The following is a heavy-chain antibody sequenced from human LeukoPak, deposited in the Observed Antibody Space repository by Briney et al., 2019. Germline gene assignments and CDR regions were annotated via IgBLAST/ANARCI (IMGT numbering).Heavy chain of an antibody. V-gene: IGHV1-8*01. Sequence: ASVKVSCKASGYTFTSYDINWVRQATGQGPEWMGWMNPNSGNTGYAQKFQGRVTMTRNTSISTAYMELSSLRSEDTAVYYCARARSPRRYSSGWYVDYWGQGTLVTVSS. CDR3: ARARSPRRYSSGWYVDY. D-gene: IGHD6-19*01. CDR2: MNPNSGNT. J-gene: IGHJ4*02. CDR1: GYTFTSYD.